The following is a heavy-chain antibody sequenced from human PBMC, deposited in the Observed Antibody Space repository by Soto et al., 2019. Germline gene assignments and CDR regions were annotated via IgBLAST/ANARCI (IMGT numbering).Heavy chain of an antibody. V-gene: IGHV4-34*01. Sequence: PWETLSLTCAVYGGSFSGYYWSWIRQPPGKGLEWIGEINHSGSTNYNPSLKSRVTISVDTSKNQFSLKLSSVTAADTAVYYCARGRAAADPYYFDYWGQGTLVTVSS. CDR3: ARGRAAADPYYFDY. J-gene: IGHJ4*02. CDR1: GGSFSGYY. D-gene: IGHD6-13*01. CDR2: INHSGST.